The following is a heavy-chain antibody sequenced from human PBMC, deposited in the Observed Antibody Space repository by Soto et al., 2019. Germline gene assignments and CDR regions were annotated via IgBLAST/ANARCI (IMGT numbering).Heavy chain of an antibody. CDR3: AHYTTDTYFDV. J-gene: IGHJ6*04. D-gene: IGHD1-1*01. V-gene: IGHV2-5*02. Sequence: QITLKESSPTLVKPTQTLTLTCSFSGFSLYTGGVGVGWIRQPPGKALEWLALLYWDDTRRYNPSLKNTLPVAKDTSESQVVLTVTDMGPVDTGTYFCAHYTTDTYFDVWGKGATVPVSS. CDR2: LYWDDTR. CDR1: GFSLYTGGVG.